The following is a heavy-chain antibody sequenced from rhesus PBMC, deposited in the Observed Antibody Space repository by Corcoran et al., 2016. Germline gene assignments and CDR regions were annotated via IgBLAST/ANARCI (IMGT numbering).Heavy chain of an antibody. CDR1: GFTFSSYG. Sequence: EVQLVESGGGLVQPGGSLRLSCAASGFTFSSYGMSWVRQAPGKGLEWVSYMSDGGVNQCYADSVKGRFPLSGDNSKHTLSLQMHSLRAEDTAVYYCAKDPNLRYPSYYFDYWGQGVLVTVSS. J-gene: IGHJ4*01. D-gene: IGHD4-29*01. V-gene: IGHV3S5*01. CDR3: AKDPNLRYPSYYFDY. CDR2: MSDGGVNQ.